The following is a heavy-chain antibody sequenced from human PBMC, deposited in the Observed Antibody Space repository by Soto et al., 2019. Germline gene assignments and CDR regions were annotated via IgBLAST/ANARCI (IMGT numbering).Heavy chain of an antibody. CDR1: GYTFTSYG. CDR2: ISAYNGNT. CDR3: ARVSIPYCSGGSCGDY. J-gene: IGHJ4*02. Sequence: QVQLVQSGAEVKKPGASVKVSCKASGYTFTSYGISWVRQAPGQGLEWMGWISAYNGNTNYAQKLQGRVTMTTDTXTXXAYMELRSLRSDDTAVYYCARVSIPYCSGGSCGDYWGQGTLVTVSS. V-gene: IGHV1-18*01. D-gene: IGHD2-15*01.